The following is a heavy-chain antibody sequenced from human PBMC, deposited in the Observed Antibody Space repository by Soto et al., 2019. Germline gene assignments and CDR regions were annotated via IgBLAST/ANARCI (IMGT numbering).Heavy chain of an antibody. V-gene: IGHV3-30*18. CDR2: ISYDGSNK. CDR3: AKDLTVVIPAAPSWFDP. D-gene: IGHD2-2*01. CDR1: GFTFRSSG. J-gene: IGHJ5*02. Sequence: PGGSLRLSCAASGFTFRSSGMHWVRQAPGKGLEWVALISYDGSNKYYTDSVKGRFTISRDNSKNTLYLQMNSLRTEDTAVYYCAKDLTVVIPAAPSWFDPWGQGTLVTVSS.